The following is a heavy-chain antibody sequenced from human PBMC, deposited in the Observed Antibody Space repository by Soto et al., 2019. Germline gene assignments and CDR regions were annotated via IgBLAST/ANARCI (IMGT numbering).Heavy chain of an antibody. V-gene: IGHV5-10-1*01. CDR2: IDPSDSYT. CDR1: GYSFTSYW. CDR3: ARPISSIAARGADWFDP. Sequence: GESLKISCKGSGYSFTSYWISWVRQMPGKGLEWMGRIDPSDSYTNYSPSFQGHVTISADKSISTAYLQWSSLKASDTAMYYCARPISSIAARGADWFDPWGQGTLVIVSP. J-gene: IGHJ5*02. D-gene: IGHD6-6*01.